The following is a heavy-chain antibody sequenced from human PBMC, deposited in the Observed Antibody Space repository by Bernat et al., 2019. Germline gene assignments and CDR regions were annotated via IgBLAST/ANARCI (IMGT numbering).Heavy chain of an antibody. CDR2: IYPGDSDT. CDR1: GYSFTSYW. Sequence: EVQLVQSGAEVKKPGESLKISCKGSGYSFTSYWIGWVRQMPGKGLEWRGIIYPGDSDTRYSPSFQGQVTISADKSISTAYMQWSSLKASDTAMYYWARGVSSSWSRIDYWGQGTLVTVSS. J-gene: IGHJ4*02. CDR3: ARGVSSSWSRIDY. D-gene: IGHD6-13*01. V-gene: IGHV5-51*01.